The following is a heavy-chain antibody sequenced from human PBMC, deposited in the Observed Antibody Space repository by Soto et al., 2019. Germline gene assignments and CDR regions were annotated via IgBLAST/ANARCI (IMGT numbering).Heavy chain of an antibody. D-gene: IGHD6-6*01. Sequence: GGSLRLSCAASGFTFSSYSMNWVRQAPGKGLEWVSYISSSSSTIYYADSVKGRFTISRDNAKNSLYLQMNSLRAEDTAVYYCAREWDLAWVVAARSWFDPWGQGTLVTVSS. CDR2: ISSSSSTI. V-gene: IGHV3-48*01. J-gene: IGHJ5*02. CDR1: GFTFSSYS. CDR3: AREWDLAWVVAARSWFDP.